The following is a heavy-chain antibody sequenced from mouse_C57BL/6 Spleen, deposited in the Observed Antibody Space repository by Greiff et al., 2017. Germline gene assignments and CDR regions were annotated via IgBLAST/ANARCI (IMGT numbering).Heavy chain of an antibody. CDR3: ARITTVVAYYFDY. Sequence: QVQLQQPGAELVRPGTSVKLSCKASGYTFTSYWMHWVKQRPGQGLEWIGVIDPSDSYTNYNQKFKGKATLTVDTSSSTAYMQLISLTSEDSAVYYCARITTVVAYYFDYWGQGTTLTVSS. CDR1: GYTFTSYW. CDR2: IDPSDSYT. D-gene: IGHD1-1*01. J-gene: IGHJ2*01. V-gene: IGHV1-59*01.